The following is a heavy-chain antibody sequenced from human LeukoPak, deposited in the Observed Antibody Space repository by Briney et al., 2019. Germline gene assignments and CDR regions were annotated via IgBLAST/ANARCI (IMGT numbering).Heavy chain of an antibody. CDR2: ISGSGGST. D-gene: IGHD5-18*01. Sequence: GGSLRPSCAASGFTFSSYAMSWVRQAPGKGLEWVSAISGSGGSTYYADSVKGRFTISRDNSKNTLYLQMNSLRAEDTAVYYCAKTAGYSYGYGYWYFDLWGRGTLVTVSS. V-gene: IGHV3-23*01. CDR3: AKTAGYSYGYGYWYFDL. J-gene: IGHJ2*01. CDR1: GFTFSSYA.